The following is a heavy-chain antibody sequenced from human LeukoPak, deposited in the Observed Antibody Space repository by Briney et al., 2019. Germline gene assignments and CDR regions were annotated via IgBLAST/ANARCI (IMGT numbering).Heavy chain of an antibody. CDR2: IKQDGSEK. CDR3: ARGGRGWNDNDFDY. V-gene: IGHV3-7*01. D-gene: IGHD1-1*01. CDR1: GFTFSSYW. Sequence: PGGSLRLSCAASGFTFSSYWMSWVRQAPGKGPEWVANIKQDGSEKYYVDSVKGRFTISRDNAKNSLYLQMNSLRAEDTAVYYCARGGRGWNDNDFDYWGQGTLVTVSS. J-gene: IGHJ4*02.